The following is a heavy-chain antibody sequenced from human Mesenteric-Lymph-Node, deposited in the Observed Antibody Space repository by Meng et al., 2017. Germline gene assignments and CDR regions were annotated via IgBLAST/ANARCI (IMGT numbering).Heavy chain of an antibody. J-gene: IGHJ4*02. CDR2: IDPNTGNP. Sequence: QVQLVQSGSELQQPGASVKVSCRPSGYTFTSYAINWVRQAPGQGPDWMGWIDPNTGNPTYDQGFTGRFVFSLDTSASTAYLQINSLRADDTAVYYCARDSPLDGYSLLDYWGQGTLVTVSS. D-gene: IGHD5-24*01. CDR3: ARDSPLDGYSLLDY. CDR1: GYTFTSYA. V-gene: IGHV7-4-1*02.